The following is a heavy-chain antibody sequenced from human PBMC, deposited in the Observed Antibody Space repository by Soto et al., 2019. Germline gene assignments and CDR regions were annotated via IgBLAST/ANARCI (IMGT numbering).Heavy chain of an antibody. CDR1: GGTFNNYV. J-gene: IGHJ4*02. V-gene: IGHV1-69*06. CDR3: AGRCDGTNCLAHFDY. Sequence: QVQLVQSGAEVKKPGSSVKVSCRASGGTFNNYVINWVRQAPGQGLEWMAGIIPIFGTPNYAQKFQGRVTITADKSTSPAYMELNSLRSEDTAVYYCAGRCDGTNCLAHFDYWGQGTLVTVSS. CDR2: IIPIFGTP. D-gene: IGHD2-2*01.